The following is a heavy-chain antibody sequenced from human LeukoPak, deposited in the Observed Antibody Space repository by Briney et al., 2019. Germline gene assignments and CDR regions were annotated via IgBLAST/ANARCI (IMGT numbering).Heavy chain of an antibody. D-gene: IGHD3-10*01. V-gene: IGHV1-2*02. CDR3: ARMVPGYYYMDV. Sequence: GASVKVSCKASGYTFTGYYMHWVRQAPGQGLEWMGWINPNSGGTNNAQKFQGRVTMTRDTSISTAYMELSRLRSDDTAVYYCARMVPGYYYMDVWGKGTTVTISS. CDR2: INPNSGGT. CDR1: GYTFTGYY. J-gene: IGHJ6*03.